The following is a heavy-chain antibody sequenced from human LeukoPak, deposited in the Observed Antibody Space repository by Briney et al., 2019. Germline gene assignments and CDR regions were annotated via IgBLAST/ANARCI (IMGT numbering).Heavy chain of an antibody. CDR3: ARGYSTSWTYYFDY. J-gene: IGHJ4*02. CDR2: ILYSGNT. CDR1: NGAITGYY. D-gene: IGHD2-2*01. V-gene: IGHV4-59*12. Sequence: SETLSLTCTVSNGAITGYYWGWIWQPPGKGLEWIGHILYSGNTNYNPSLKSRVTISVDTSKNRFSLKLSSVTAADTAVYYCARGYSTSWTYYFDYWGQGALVTVSS.